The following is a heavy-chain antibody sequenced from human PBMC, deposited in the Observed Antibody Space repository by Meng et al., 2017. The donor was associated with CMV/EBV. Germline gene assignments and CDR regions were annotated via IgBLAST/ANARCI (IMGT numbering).Heavy chain of an antibody. CDR3: ARGGTAIPDY. D-gene: IGHD5-18*01. Sequence: EVEWVGCGGVLSQPGGSLRLSCAASGFTVSSNYMSWVRQAPGKGLEWVSVIYSGGSTYYADSVKGRFTISRDNSKNTLYLQMNSLRAEDTAVYYCARGGTAIPDYWGQGTLVTVSS. V-gene: IGHV3-53*01. CDR2: IYSGGST. CDR1: GFTVSSNY. J-gene: IGHJ4*02.